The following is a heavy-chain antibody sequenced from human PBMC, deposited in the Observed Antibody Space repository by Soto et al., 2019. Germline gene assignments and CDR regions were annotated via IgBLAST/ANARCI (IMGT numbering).Heavy chain of an antibody. CDR3: AALERDYYYSGMAV. D-gene: IGHD1-1*01. CDR1: GGSISSGGYY. CDR2: IYYSGST. Sequence: QVQLQESGPGLVKPSQTLSLTCTVSGGSISSGGYYWSWIRQHPGKGLEWIGYIYYSGSTYYNPSRKSRVTIAIANSKNRSPLKRTLVTPADRALYYWAALERDYYYSGMAVGGKGPTAPAPS. V-gene: IGHV4-31*09. J-gene: IGHJ6*04.